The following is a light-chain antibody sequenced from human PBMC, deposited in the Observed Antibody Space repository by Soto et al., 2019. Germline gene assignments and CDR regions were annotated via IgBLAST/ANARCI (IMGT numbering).Light chain of an antibody. CDR2: AAS. Sequence: DIQMTQSPSSLSASVGDRVTITCRASQGINSYLAWYQQKPGKVPKLLIHAASTLQSGVPSRFSGSGSGTEFTITIRSLQPEDVATYYCQKYDTAPLTFGGGTKVDIK. V-gene: IGKV1-27*01. CDR3: QKYDTAPLT. J-gene: IGKJ4*01. CDR1: QGINSY.